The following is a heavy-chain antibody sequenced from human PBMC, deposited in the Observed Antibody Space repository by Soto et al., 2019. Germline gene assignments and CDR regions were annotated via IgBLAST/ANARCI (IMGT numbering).Heavy chain of an antibody. V-gene: IGHV1-8*01. D-gene: IGHD3-3*01. J-gene: IGHJ6*02. Sequence: ASVKGSCKASGYTFTSYDINWVRQATGQGLEWMGWMNPNSGNTGYAQKFQGRVTMTRNTSISTAYMELSSLRSEDTAVYYCARDRYSYYDFWSGSLPYYYYGMDVWGQGTTVTVSS. CDR2: MNPNSGNT. CDR3: ARDRYSYYDFWSGSLPYYYYGMDV. CDR1: GYTFTSYD.